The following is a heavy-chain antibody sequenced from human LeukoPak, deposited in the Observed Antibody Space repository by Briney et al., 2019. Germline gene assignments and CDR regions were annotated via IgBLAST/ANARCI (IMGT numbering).Heavy chain of an antibody. V-gene: IGHV4-59*08. CDR1: GGSISSYY. Sequence: SETLSLTCAVSGGSISSYYWSWIRQPPGKGLEWIGEIYHSGSTNYNPSLKSRVTISVDTSKNQFSLKLSSVTAADTAVYYCARRRRGGYFGVQEASAGYYFDYWGQRNLVSVSS. D-gene: IGHD5-24*01. J-gene: IGHJ4*02. CDR3: ARRRRGGYFGVQEASAGYYFDY. CDR2: IYHSGST.